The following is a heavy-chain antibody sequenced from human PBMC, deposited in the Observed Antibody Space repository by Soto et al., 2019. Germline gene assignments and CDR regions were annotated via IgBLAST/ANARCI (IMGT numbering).Heavy chain of an antibody. CDR2: TSYDGNNE. D-gene: IGHD1-1*01. CDR1: GFTFSNYA. CDR3: AKDKGVFNWATSYFDY. J-gene: IGHJ4*02. Sequence: LRLSCAASGFTFSNYAIHWVRQAPGKGLEWVALTSYDGNNEYYTDSVKGRFTISRDNSKNTLFLQMNSPRPEDTAVYYCAKDKGVFNWATSYFDYWGQGALVTVSS. V-gene: IGHV3-30*18.